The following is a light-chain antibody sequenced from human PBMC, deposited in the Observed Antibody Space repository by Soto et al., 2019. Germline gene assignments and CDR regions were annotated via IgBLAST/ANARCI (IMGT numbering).Light chain of an antibody. J-gene: IGKJ5*01. V-gene: IGKV3D-20*02. CDR1: QSVSSSY. CDR2: GAS. CDR3: QQRSKWPIT. Sequence: EIVWTQSPGTLSLSPGERATLSCRASQSVSSSYLAWYQQKPGQAPRLLIYGASSRATGIPDRFSGSGSGTDFTLTISSLEPEDFAVYYCQQRSKWPITFGQGTRLEIK.